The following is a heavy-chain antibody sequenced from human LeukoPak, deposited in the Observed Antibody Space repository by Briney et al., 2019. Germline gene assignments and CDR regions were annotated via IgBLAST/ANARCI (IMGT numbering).Heavy chain of an antibody. Sequence: GGSLRLSCAASGFTFSSYSMNWVRQAPGKGLEWVSSISSSSSYIYYADSVKGRFTISRDNAKNSLYLQMNSLRAEDTAVYYCARGIAAAARIFDYWGQGTLVTVSS. J-gene: IGHJ4*02. D-gene: IGHD6-13*01. CDR2: ISSSSSYI. CDR3: ARGIAAAARIFDY. CDR1: GFTFSSYS. V-gene: IGHV3-21*01.